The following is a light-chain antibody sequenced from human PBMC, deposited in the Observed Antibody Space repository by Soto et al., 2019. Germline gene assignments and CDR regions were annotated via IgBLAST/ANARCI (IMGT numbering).Light chain of an antibody. J-gene: IGKJ5*01. CDR2: GAS. CDR1: QSITNNY. CDR3: QQYGSSPT. V-gene: IGKV3-20*01. Sequence: EIVLTQSPGTLSLSPGERATLSCRASQSITNNYLAWYQQKPGRAHRLLIYGASSRATGIPDRFSGSGSGTDFTLTISRLEPEDFAMYYCQQYGSSPTFSQGTRLEIK.